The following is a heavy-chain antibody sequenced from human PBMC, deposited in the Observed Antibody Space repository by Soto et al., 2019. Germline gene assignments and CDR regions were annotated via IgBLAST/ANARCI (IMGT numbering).Heavy chain of an antibody. J-gene: IGHJ3*02. Sequence: QTLSLPCAISGDSVSSNSAAWNWLRQSPSRGLEWLGRTYYRSKWYNDYVVSVKSRITINPDTSKNQFSLQLNSVTPEDTAVYYCARERGVLSEAFDIWGQGTVVTVSS. V-gene: IGHV6-1*01. CDR2: TYYRSKWYN. CDR1: GDSVSSNSAA. CDR3: ARERGVLSEAFDI. D-gene: IGHD3-10*01.